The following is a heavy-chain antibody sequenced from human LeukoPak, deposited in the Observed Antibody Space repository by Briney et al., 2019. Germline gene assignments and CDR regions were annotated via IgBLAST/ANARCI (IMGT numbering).Heavy chain of an antibody. CDR3: AKDPNESRYSYGYAFDY. D-gene: IGHD5-18*01. CDR1: GFTFSSYG. V-gene: IGHV3-23*01. J-gene: IGHJ4*02. CDR2: ISGSGGST. Sequence: GGSLRLSCAASGFTFSSYGMSWVRQAPGKGLEWVSAISGSGGSTYYADSVKGRFTISRDNSKNTLYLQMNSLRAEDTAVYYCAKDPNESRYSYGYAFDYWGQGTLVTVSS.